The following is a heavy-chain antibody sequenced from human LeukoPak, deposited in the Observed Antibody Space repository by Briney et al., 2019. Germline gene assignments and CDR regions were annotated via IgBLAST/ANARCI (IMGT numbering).Heavy chain of an antibody. D-gene: IGHD6-13*01. V-gene: IGHV1-18*01. J-gene: IGHJ5*02. CDR1: GYTFTSYG. CDR2: ISAYNGNT. CDR3: VRGYEAYSSSWYIVDWFDP. Sequence: GASVKVSCKASGYTFTSYGISWVRQAPGQGLEWMGWISAYNGNTNYAQKLQGRVTMTTDTSTSTAYMELRSLRSDDTAVYYCVRGYEAYSSSWYIVDWFDPWGQGTLVTVSS.